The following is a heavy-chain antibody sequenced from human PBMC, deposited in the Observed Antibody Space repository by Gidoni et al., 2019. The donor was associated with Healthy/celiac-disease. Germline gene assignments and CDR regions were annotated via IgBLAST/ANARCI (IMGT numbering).Heavy chain of an antibody. J-gene: IGHJ4*02. V-gene: IGHV3-33*01. CDR3: ARDPSVGLVVTAILDY. CDR1: GFTGSSYG. Sequence: QVQLGEAGGGGGQPGRARRHSCPGSGFTGSSYGRHWVRQPPGQGLDWVAVLWYHGSNNYYADSVKGRFTISSANSKTTLYLQMNSLSAEDTAVYYCARDPSVGLVVTAILDYWGQGTLVTVSS. CDR2: LWYHGSNN. D-gene: IGHD2-21*02.